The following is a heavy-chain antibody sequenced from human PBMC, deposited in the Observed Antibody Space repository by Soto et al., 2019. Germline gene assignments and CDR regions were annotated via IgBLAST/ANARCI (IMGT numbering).Heavy chain of an antibody. CDR2: ISSTTNYI. Sequence: GSLRLSCAASGFTFTRYSMNWVRQAPGKGLEWVSSISSTTNYIYYADSMKGRFAVSRDNAKNSVYLEMNSLSAEDTAVYYCARESEDLTSNFDYWGQGTLVTVSS. CDR3: ARESEDLTSNFDY. CDR1: GFTFTRYS. V-gene: IGHV3-21*01. J-gene: IGHJ4*02.